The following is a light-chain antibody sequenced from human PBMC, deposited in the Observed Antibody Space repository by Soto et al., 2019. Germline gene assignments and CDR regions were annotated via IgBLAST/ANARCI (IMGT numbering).Light chain of an antibody. Sequence: QSALSRSVSGSPGQSVTLSCTGATTDVGSSDYVSWYQQHPGKAPRLLIYDVTKRPAGVPTRFSGSKSDKTASLTISGLQTEDEAVYFCCSFAGPSSMFGGGTKLTVL. V-gene: IGLV2-11*01. J-gene: IGLJ3*02. CDR1: TTDVGSSDY. CDR3: CSFAGPSSM. CDR2: DVT.